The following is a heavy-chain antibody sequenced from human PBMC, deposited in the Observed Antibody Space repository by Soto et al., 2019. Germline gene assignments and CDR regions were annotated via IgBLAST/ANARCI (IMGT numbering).Heavy chain of an antibody. CDR1: GFTLSGSA. Sequence: GGSLRLSCAASGFTLSGSAIHWVRQASGKGLEWVARIRSRANNYATAYNASVKGRFTVSRDDSKNTAYLQMNSLKAEDTAVYYCTRLEAVAADYWGQGT. CDR2: IRSRANNYAT. D-gene: IGHD6-19*01. CDR3: TRLEAVAADY. J-gene: IGHJ4*02. V-gene: IGHV3-73*01.